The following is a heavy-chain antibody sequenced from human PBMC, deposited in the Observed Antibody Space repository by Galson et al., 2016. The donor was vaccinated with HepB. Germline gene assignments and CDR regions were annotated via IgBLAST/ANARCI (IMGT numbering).Heavy chain of an antibody. J-gene: IGHJ4*02. CDR2: IFRSGDT. V-gene: IGHV3-53*01. CDR1: EFSVRTNY. D-gene: IGHD3-10*01. Sequence: SLRLSCAAPEFSVRTNYINWVRQAPGKGLEWVSAIFRSGDTYYADSVKGRFTISRDISRNTVHLQMNSLRVDDTAVYYCARDLARGSFWFGEFWGPGTLVAVSS. CDR3: ARDLARGSFWFGEF.